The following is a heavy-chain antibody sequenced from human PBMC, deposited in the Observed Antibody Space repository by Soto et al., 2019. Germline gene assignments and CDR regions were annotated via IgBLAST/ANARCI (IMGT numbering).Heavy chain of an antibody. Sequence: QVQLVQSGAEVKKPGSSVKVSCKASGGTFSSYAISWVRQAPGQGLEWMGGIIPIFGTANYAQKFQGRVTITADASTSTAYMELSSVRSEDTAVYYCASVYYGSGGSRVEFGYWGQGTLVTVSS. D-gene: IGHD3-10*01. CDR3: ASVYYGSGGSRVEFGY. V-gene: IGHV1-69*01. CDR1: GGTFSSYA. CDR2: IIPIFGTA. J-gene: IGHJ4*02.